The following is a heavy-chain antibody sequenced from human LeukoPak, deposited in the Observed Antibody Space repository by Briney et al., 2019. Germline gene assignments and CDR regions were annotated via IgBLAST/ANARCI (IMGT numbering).Heavy chain of an antibody. CDR2: FYAGGGT. CDR1: GFTFSSYA. D-gene: IGHD6-13*01. V-gene: IGHV3-53*01. CDR3: ARDKNPGIAAD. J-gene: IGHJ4*02. Sequence: GGSLRLSCAASGFTFSSYAMSWVHQAPGKGLEWVSVFYAGGGTFYADSVKGRFTISRDNSENTLYLQMNSLRAEDTAVYYCARDKNPGIAADWGQGTLVTVSS.